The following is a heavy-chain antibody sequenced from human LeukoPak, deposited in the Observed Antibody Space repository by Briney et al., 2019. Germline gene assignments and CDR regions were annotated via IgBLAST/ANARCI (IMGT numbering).Heavy chain of an antibody. Sequence: PSETLSLTCTVSGGSISSGGYYWSWIRQPPGKGLEWIGYIYHSGSTYYNPSLKSRVTISVDRSKNQFSLKLSSVTAADTAVYYCARERRGTLGIRQYSSSSEGFDPWGQGTLVTVSS. CDR2: IYHSGST. D-gene: IGHD6-6*01. V-gene: IGHV4-30-2*01. CDR1: GGSISSGGYY. CDR3: ARERRGTLGIRQYSSSSEGFDP. J-gene: IGHJ5*02.